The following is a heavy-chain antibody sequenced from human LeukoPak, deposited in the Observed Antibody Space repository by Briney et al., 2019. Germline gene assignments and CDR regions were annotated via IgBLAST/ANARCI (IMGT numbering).Heavy chain of an antibody. CDR1: GFTFSDHY. J-gene: IGHJ4*02. D-gene: IGHD1-14*01. Sequence: PGGSLRLSCAASGFTFSDHYMTWIRQAPGKGLEWISYISSTSGFTNYADPVKGRFTISRDNAKKSLFLQMNSLRAEDTAVYYCARDLLPGDYWGQGTLVTVSS. V-gene: IGHV3-11*06. CDR2: ISSTSGFT. CDR3: ARDLLPGDY.